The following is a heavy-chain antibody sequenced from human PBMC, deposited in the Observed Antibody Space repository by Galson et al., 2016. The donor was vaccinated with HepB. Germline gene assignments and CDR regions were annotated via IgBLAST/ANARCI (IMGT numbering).Heavy chain of an antibody. D-gene: IGHD3-10*01. CDR1: GFTFDDYA. Sequence: SLRLSCAASGFTFDDYAMHWVRHAPGKGLEWVSGISWNSGNLGYADSVKGRFTIPRDNAKNSLYLQMNSLRAEDTALYYCAKGAGSYGLGYFASWGQGTLVTVSS. J-gene: IGHJ4*02. V-gene: IGHV3-9*01. CDR3: AKGAGSYGLGYFAS. CDR2: ISWNSGNL.